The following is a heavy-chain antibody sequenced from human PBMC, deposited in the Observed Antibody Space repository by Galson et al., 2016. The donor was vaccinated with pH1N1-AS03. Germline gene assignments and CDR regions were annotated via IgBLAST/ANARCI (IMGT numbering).Heavy chain of an antibody. CDR2: VYYSGTP. V-gene: IGHV4-59*01. CDR3: ARTGSNGWYYFDS. J-gene: IGHJ4*02. CDR1: GGSMSGYY. D-gene: IGHD6-19*01. Sequence: EPLSLTCTVSGGSMSGYYWSWIRQSPERGLEWIGCVYYSGTPTYNPSLKSQVTISVDTSKNQFSLKLSSVTAADTAVYFCARTGSNGWYYFDSWGQGALVTVSS.